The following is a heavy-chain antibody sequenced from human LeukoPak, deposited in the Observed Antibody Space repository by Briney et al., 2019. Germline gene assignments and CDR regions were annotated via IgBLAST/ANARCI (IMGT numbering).Heavy chain of an antibody. CDR1: GYTFTSYG. CDR2: ISAYNGNT. V-gene: IGHV1-18*01. Sequence: GASVKVSCKASGYTFTSYGISWVRQAPGQGLEWMGWISAYNGNTNYAQKLQGRVTMTTDTSTSTAYMELRSLRSDDTAVYYCATNEVQPSPDAFDIWGQGTMVTVSS. J-gene: IGHJ3*02. CDR3: ATNEVQPSPDAFDI. D-gene: IGHD1-1*01.